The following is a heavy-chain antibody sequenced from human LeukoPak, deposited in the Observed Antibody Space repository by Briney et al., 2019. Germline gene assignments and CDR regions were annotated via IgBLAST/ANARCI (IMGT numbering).Heavy chain of an antibody. CDR2: ISGSGGST. D-gene: IGHD3-22*01. V-gene: IGHV3-23*01. Sequence: PGGSLRLSCAASGFTFSSYAMSWVRQAPGKGLEWVSAISGSGGSTYYADSVKGRFTISRDNSKNTLYLQMNSLRAEDTAVYYCARVHSDSRGYYQHDYWGQGTRVTVSS. CDR3: ARVHSDSRGYYQHDY. CDR1: GFTFSSYA. J-gene: IGHJ4*02.